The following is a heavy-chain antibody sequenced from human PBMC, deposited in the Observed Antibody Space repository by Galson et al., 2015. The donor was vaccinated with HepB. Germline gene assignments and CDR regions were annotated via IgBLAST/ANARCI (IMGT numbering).Heavy chain of an antibody. CDR1: GYSFTAYY. D-gene: IGHD4-17*01. Sequence: SVKVSCKASGYSFTAYYIHWVRQAPGQGLEWMGWINPNTKATNYAQEFQVRVTMTRDTSINTAYMELSRLTSADTAVYYCSRAKGNGWSRPWFNPWGQGTLVTVSS. CDR2: INPNTKAT. J-gene: IGHJ5*02. CDR3: SRAKGNGWSRPWFNP. V-gene: IGHV1-2*02.